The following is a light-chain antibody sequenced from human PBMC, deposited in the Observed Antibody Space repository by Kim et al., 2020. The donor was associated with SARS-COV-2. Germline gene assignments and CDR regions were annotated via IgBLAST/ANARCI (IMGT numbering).Light chain of an antibody. CDR2: GAS. CDR1: QSVSST. CDR3: QQYSNWPPIT. V-gene: IGKV3-15*01. J-gene: IGKJ5*01. Sequence: SPGERATLSGRASQSVSSTLAWYQQKPGQAPRLLIYGASTRATGIPARFSGSGSGTEFTLTISSLQSEDFAVYYCQQYSNWPPITFGQGTRLEIK.